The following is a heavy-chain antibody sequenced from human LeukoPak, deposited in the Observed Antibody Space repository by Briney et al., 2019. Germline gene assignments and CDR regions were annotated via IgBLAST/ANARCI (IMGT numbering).Heavy chain of an antibody. CDR2: IKRDGSYT. D-gene: IGHD5-24*01. CDR3: VRDGDAYNFDF. CDR1: GFTLSLAW. J-gene: IGHJ4*02. Sequence: GGSLRLSCATSGFTLSLAWMHWVRQAPGKGLEWVSRIKRDGSYTNYADSVKGRFTISRDNARNTLSLHMISLRAEDTAVYFCVRDGDAYNFDFWGLGVLVTVSS. V-gene: IGHV3-74*01.